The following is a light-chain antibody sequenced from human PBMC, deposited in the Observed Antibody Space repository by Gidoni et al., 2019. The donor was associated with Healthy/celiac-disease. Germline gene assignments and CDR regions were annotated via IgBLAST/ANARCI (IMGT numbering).Light chain of an antibody. CDR3: MQALQTPFMYT. CDR2: LGS. V-gene: IGKV2-28*01. CDR1: QSLLHSNGYNY. J-gene: IGKJ2*01. Sequence: DMGVIQSQLSLPVPPGGPASISCRSSQSLLHSNGYNYLDWYLQKPGQSPQLLIYLGSNRASGVPDRFSGSGSGTDFTLKISRVEAEDVGVYYCMQALQTPFMYTFGQGTKLEIK.